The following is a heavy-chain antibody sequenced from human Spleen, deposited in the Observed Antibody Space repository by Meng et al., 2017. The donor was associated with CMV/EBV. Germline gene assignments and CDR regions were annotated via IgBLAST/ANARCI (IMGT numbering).Heavy chain of an antibody. CDR2: ISGSGGST. CDR1: GFTFSSYA. V-gene: IGHV3-23*01. D-gene: IGHD2-2*01. CDR3: AKSLVVPEVGTSYYFDY. J-gene: IGHJ4*02. Sequence: GESLKISCAASGFTFSSYAMSWVRQAPGKGLEWVSAISGSGGSTYYADSVKGRFTISRDNSKNTLYLQMNSLRAEDTAVYYGAKSLVVPEVGTSYYFDYWGQGTLVTVSS.